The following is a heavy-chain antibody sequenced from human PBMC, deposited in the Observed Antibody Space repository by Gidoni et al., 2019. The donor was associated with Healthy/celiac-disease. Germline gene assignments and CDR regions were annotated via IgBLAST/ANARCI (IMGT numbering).Heavy chain of an antibody. V-gene: IGHV3-23*01. CDR3: AKDRVAYCGGDCYLAFDI. J-gene: IGHJ3*02. CDR2: ISGSGGST. D-gene: IGHD2-21*02. Sequence: AISGSGGSTYYADSVKGRFTISRDNSKNTLYLQMNSLRAEDTAVYYCAKDRVAYCGGDCYLAFDIWGQGTMVTVSS.